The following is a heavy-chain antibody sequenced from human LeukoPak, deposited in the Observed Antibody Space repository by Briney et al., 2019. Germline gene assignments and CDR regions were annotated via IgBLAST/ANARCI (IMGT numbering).Heavy chain of an antibody. Sequence: ASVKVSCKASGYTFTSYAMNWVRQAPGQGLEWMGWINTNTGNPTYAQGFTGRFVFSLDTSVSTAYLQISSLKAEDTAVYYCARDLRITMVRGVPYGVDPWGQGTLVTVSS. V-gene: IGHV7-4-1*02. D-gene: IGHD3-10*01. CDR1: GYTFTSYA. J-gene: IGHJ5*02. CDR3: ARDLRITMVRGVPYGVDP. CDR2: INTNTGNP.